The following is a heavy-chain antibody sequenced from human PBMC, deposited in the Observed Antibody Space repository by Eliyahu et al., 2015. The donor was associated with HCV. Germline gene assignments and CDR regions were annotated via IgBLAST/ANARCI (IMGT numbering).Heavy chain of an antibody. J-gene: IGHJ4*02. CDR3: CLNSGSYWGTFDY. V-gene: IGHV3-53*01. Sequence: QAPGKGLEWVSVIYSGGSTYYADSVKGRFTISRDNSKNTLYLQMNSLRAEDTAVYYCCLNSGSYWGTFDYWGQGTLVTVSS. D-gene: IGHD1-26*01. CDR2: IYSGGST.